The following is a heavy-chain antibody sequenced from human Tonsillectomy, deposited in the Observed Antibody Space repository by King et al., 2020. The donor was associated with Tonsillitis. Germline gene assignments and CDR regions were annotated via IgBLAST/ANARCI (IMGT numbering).Heavy chain of an antibody. Sequence: VQLVESGAEVKKPGESLRISCKGSGYSFTSYWISWVRQMPGKGLEWMGRIDPSDSYTNYSPSFQGHVTISADKSISTAYLQWSSLKASDTAMYYCARSNVRRSITTGAFDIWGQGTMVTVSS. V-gene: IGHV5-10-1*03. D-gene: IGHD4-11*01. J-gene: IGHJ3*02. CDR2: IDPSDSYT. CDR3: ARSNVRRSITTGAFDI. CDR1: GYSFTSYW.